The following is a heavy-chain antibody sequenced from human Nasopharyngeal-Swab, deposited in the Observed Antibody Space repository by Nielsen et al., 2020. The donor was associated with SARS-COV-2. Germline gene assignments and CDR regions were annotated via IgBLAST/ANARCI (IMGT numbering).Heavy chain of an antibody. D-gene: IGHD1-20*01. V-gene: IGHV3-48*03. CDR3: ARDKARYNWNLSLGWYFDL. Sequence: GESLKISCAASGFTLSSYEMNWVRQAPGKGLEWVSYISSSGSTIYYADSVKGRFTISRDNAKNSLYLQMNSLRAEDTAVYYCARDKARYNWNLSLGWYFDLWGRGTLVTVSS. J-gene: IGHJ2*01. CDR2: ISSSGSTI. CDR1: GFTLSSYE.